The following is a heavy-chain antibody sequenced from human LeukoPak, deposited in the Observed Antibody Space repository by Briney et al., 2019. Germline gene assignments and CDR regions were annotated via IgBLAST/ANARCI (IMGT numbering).Heavy chain of an antibody. D-gene: IGHD2-2*01. J-gene: IGHJ6*03. V-gene: IGHV4-30-4*08. CDR3: ASSIVVVPAAMDYYYMDV. Sequence: SETLSLTCTVSGGSISSGDYYWRWIRQPPGKGLEWIGYIDDSGSTYYNPSLKSRVTISVDTSKNQFSLKLSSVTAAGTAVYYCASSIVVVPAAMDYYYMDVWGKGTTVTVSS. CDR2: IDDSGST. CDR1: GGSISSGDYY.